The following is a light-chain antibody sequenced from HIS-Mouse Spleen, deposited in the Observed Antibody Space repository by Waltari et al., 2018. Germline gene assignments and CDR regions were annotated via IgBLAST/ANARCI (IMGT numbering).Light chain of an antibody. CDR2: EGS. CDR3: CSYAGSSTVV. CDR1: SSDVGSYNL. J-gene: IGLJ2*01. V-gene: IGLV2-23*01. Sequence: QSALTQPASVSGSPGQSITISCTGTSSDVGSYNLVSWYQQHPGKAPKLMFYEGSKRPSGVSNRFSGSKSGNTASLTISEIQAEDEADYYCCSYAGSSTVVFGGGTKLSVL.